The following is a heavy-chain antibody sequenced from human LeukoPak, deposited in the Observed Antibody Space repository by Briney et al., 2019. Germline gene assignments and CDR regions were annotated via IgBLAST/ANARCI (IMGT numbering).Heavy chain of an antibody. V-gene: IGHV4-30-2*01. J-gene: IGHJ3*02. D-gene: IGHD6-13*01. CDR3: ARMMGSSSWYIGYAFDI. CDR2: IYHSGST. Sequence: NPSETLSLTCAVSGGSISSGGYSWSWIRQPPGKGLERIGYIYHSGSTYYNPSLKSRVTISVDTSKNQFSLKLSSVTAADTAVYYCARMMGSSSWYIGYAFDIWGQGTMVTVSS. CDR1: GGSISSGGYS.